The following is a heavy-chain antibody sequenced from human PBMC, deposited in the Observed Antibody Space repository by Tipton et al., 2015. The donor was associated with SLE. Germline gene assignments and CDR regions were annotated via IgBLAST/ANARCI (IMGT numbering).Heavy chain of an antibody. J-gene: IGHJ3*02. CDR2: IYPSGST. CDR3: ARDREVPAAIGAFDI. D-gene: IGHD2-2*02. V-gene: IGHV4-38-2*02. Sequence: TLSLTCTVSGYSISSGYYWGWIRQPPGKGLEWIGSIYPSGSTYYNPSLKSRVTISVDTSKNQFSLKLSSVTAAGTAVYYCARDREVPAAIGAFDIWGQGTMVTVSS. CDR1: GYSISSGYY.